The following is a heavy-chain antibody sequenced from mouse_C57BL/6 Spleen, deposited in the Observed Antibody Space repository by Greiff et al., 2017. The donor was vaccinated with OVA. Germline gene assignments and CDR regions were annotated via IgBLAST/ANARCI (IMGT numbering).Heavy chain of an antibody. CDR3: ARNYGSSFLYAMDY. CDR2: INPNYGTT. D-gene: IGHD1-1*01. J-gene: IGHJ4*01. Sequence: EVNLVESGPELVKPGASVKISCKASGYSFTDYNMNWVKQSNGKSLEWIGVINPNYGTTSYNQKFKGKATLTVDQSSSTAYMQLNSLTSEDSAVYYCARNYGSSFLYAMDYWGQGTSVTVSS. CDR1: GYSFTDYN. V-gene: IGHV1-39*01.